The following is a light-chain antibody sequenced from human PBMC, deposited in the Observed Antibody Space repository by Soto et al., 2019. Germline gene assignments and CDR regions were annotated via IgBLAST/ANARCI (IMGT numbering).Light chain of an antibody. CDR3: QHYNSFSIT. CDR1: QNISIW. CDR2: DSS. J-gene: IGKJ5*01. V-gene: IGKV1-5*01. Sequence: DIQMTQSPSTLSASVGDRVTITCRASQNISIWLAWYQQRPGRAPRLLIYDSSSLESGVPSTLSGSGSGTEFSLTISNLRPDDFATYYCQHYNSFSITFGQGTRLEIK.